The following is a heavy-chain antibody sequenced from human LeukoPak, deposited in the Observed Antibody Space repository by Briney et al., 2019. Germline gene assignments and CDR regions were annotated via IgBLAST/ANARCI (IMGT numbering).Heavy chain of an antibody. V-gene: IGHV3-23*01. CDR1: GFTFRTYA. CDR3: AKGDDILTGYLSYFDY. J-gene: IGHJ4*02. CDR2: ISGSGDNT. Sequence: GVCLRLSCAASGFTFRTYAMNWVRQAPGKGLEWVSGISGSGDNTYYADSVKGRFTMSRDNSKNTLYLQMNSLRAEDTAVYYCAKGDDILTGYLSYFDYWGQGTLVTVSS. D-gene: IGHD3-9*01.